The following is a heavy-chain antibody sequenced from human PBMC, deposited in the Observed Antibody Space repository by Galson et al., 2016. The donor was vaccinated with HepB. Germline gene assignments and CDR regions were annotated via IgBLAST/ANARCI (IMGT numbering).Heavy chain of an antibody. V-gene: IGHV3-74*01. CDR3: VKEESSGYYRTGDY. J-gene: IGHJ4*02. D-gene: IGHD6-19*01. CDR2: IDTDGRIT. Sequence: SLRLSCAASGFNFNSFWMHWVRQVPGNGLVWVSRIDTDGRITNYADSVRGRFTISRDNTKNTLFLQMDSLRVDDTAVYYCVKEESSGYYRTGDYWGQGTLVTVSS. CDR1: GFNFNSFW.